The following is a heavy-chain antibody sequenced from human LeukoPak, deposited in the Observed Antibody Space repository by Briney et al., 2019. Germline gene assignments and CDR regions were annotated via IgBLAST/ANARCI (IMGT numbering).Heavy chain of an antibody. J-gene: IGHJ6*02. CDR2: VNRDGSET. V-gene: IGHV3-7*03. Sequence: GGSLRLSCAASGFALSSHWMARVRQVPGRGPEWVANVNRDGSETYYLDSVRGRFTISKDNAKNSLYLQMNSLRAEDTALYHCARNNGMDVWGQGTTVIVSS. CDR1: GFALSSHW. CDR3: ARNNGMDV.